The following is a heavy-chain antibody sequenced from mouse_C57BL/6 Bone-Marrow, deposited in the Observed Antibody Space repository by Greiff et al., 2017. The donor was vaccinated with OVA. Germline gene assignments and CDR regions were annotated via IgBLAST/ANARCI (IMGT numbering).Heavy chain of an antibody. CDR3: ARKGVYYALVLFDY. V-gene: IGHV1-50*01. J-gene: IGHJ2*01. D-gene: IGHD1-1*01. Sequence: QVQLQQPGAELVKPGASVKLSCKASGYTFTSYWMQWVKQRPGQGLEWIGEIDPSDSYTNYNQKFKGKATLTVDTSSSTAYMQLSSLTSEDSAVYYCARKGVYYALVLFDYWGQGTTLTVSS. CDR1: GYTFTSYW. CDR2: IDPSDSYT.